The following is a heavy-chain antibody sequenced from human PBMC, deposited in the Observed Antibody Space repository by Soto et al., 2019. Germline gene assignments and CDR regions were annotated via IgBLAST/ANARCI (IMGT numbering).Heavy chain of an antibody. V-gene: IGHV4-30-4*01. J-gene: IGHJ6*02. Sequence: QVQLQESGPGLVKPSQTLSLTCTVSGGSISSGDYYWSWIRQPPGKGLGWIGYIYYSGSTYYNPYLKCQVTISVDTSKNQFSLKLSSVTAADTAVYYCARDGGYCTNGVCYSGGYYYYYGMDVWGQGTTVTVSS. CDR3: ARDGGYCTNGVCYSGGYYYYYGMDV. CDR1: GGSISSGDYY. D-gene: IGHD2-8*01. CDR2: IYYSGST.